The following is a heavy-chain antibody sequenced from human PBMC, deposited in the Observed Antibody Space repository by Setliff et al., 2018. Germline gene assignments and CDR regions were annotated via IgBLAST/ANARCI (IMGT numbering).Heavy chain of an antibody. CDR1: GFTFNRHW. Sequence: GGSLRLSCVASGFTFNRHWMTWVRQAPGKGLERVGNINEDGSESFVDSVKGRFTISVDTSKNQFSLKLSSVTAADTAVYYCARGTTVVTSPFDYWGQGTLVTVSS. D-gene: IGHD4-17*01. CDR2: INEDGSE. V-gene: IGHV3-7*03. J-gene: IGHJ4*02. CDR3: ARGTTVVTSPFDY.